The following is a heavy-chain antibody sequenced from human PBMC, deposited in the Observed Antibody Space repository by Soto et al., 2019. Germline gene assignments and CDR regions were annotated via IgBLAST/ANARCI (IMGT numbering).Heavy chain of an antibody. CDR2: ISSSSSYI. J-gene: IGHJ4*02. CDR3: ARVHYYDSSAYYL. D-gene: IGHD3-22*01. V-gene: IGHV3-21*01. CDR1: GVTFRSYN. Sequence: GGSLRLSCAASGVTFRSYNMNWVRQAPGKGLEWVSSISSSSSYIYYADSVKGRFTISRDNAKNSLYLQMSSLRAEDTAVYYCARVHYYDSSAYYLWGQGTLVTVSS.